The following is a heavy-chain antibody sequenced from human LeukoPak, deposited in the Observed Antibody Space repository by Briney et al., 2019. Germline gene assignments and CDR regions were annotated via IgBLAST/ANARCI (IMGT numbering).Heavy chain of an antibody. CDR2: INHSGST. V-gene: IGHV4-34*01. Sequence: SETLSLTCAVYGGSFSGYYWSWIRQPPGKGLEWIGEINHSGSTNYNPSLKSRVTISVDTSKNQFSLKLSSVTAADTAVYYCARGDRLRFLEWLLYRSGWFDPWGQGTLVTVSS. J-gene: IGHJ5*02. CDR1: GGSFSGYY. CDR3: ARGDRLRFLEWLLYRSGWFDP. D-gene: IGHD3-3*01.